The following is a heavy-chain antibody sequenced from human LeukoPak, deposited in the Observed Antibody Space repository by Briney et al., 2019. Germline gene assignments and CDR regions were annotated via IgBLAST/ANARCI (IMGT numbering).Heavy chain of an antibody. CDR1: GFTFSSYA. J-gene: IGHJ3*02. CDR3: ASGNTLPSGPRAFDI. D-gene: IGHD4-23*01. Sequence: GRSLRLSCAASGFTFSSYAMHWLRQAPGKGLEWVAVISYDGSNKYYADSVKGRFTISRDNSKNTLYLQMNSLRAEDTAVYYCASGNTLPSGPRAFDIWGQGTMVTVSS. CDR2: ISYDGSNK. V-gene: IGHV3-30-3*01.